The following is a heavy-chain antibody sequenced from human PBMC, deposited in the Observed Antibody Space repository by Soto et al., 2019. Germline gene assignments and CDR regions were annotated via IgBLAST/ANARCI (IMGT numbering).Heavy chain of an antibody. Sequence: QVQLVQSGAEMKKPGSSVKVSCQSSGGTFNTYAMNWVRQAPGQGPEWMGDISPMLGAANYAPKFQGRVTITADASTGTSYMQLSSLTSEDTALYFCAREVQVHTPAFVYWGQGTLVTVSS. CDR1: GGTFNTYA. J-gene: IGHJ4*02. CDR2: ISPMLGAA. CDR3: AREVQVHTPAFVY. V-gene: IGHV1-69*19. D-gene: IGHD3-10*01.